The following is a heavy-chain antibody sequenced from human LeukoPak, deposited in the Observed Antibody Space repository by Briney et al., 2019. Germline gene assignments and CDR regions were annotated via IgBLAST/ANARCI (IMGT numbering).Heavy chain of an antibody. CDR2: IKRKTDGGTT. CDR1: GFTFSNAW. Sequence: GGSLRLSCAASGFTFSNAWMSWVRQAPGKGLVWVGRIKRKTDGGTTDYAAPVKGRFTISRDDSKNTLYLHMNSLKTEDTAVYFCTTDTGGSGSYCIDYWGQGTLVTVSS. J-gene: IGHJ4*02. D-gene: IGHD3-10*01. CDR3: TTDTGGSGSYCIDY. V-gene: IGHV3-15*01.